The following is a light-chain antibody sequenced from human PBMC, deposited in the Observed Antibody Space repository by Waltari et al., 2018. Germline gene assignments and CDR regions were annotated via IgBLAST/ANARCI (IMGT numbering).Light chain of an antibody. CDR1: QSVSSK. CDR2: GAS. CDR3: QHHNNWPPRWT. V-gene: IGKV3-15*01. Sequence: EIVMTQSPATLSVSPGERATLSCRASQSVSSKLAWYQQKPGQAPRLPIYGASTRAPGVPARFSGSGSGPEYILTLSSLQSEDFAVYYCQHHNNWPPRWTFGQGTKVEIK. J-gene: IGKJ1*01.